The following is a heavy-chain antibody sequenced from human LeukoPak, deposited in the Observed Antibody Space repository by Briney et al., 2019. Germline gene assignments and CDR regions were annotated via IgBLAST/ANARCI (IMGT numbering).Heavy chain of an antibody. CDR3: ARDSGEARFQH. V-gene: IGHV3-53*01. CDR1: GFTVSSNY. CDR2: IYSGGST. D-gene: IGHD1-26*01. J-gene: IGHJ1*01. Sequence: GSLRLSCAASGFTVSSNYMSWVRHARGKGLEWVSVIYSGGSTYYADSVKGRFTISRDNSKNTLYLQMNSLGAEYTAVYYCARDSGEARFQHLGQGTLVTVSS.